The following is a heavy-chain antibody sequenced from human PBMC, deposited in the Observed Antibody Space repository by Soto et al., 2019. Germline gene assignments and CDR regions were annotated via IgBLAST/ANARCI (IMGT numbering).Heavy chain of an antibody. J-gene: IGHJ5*02. CDR2: IYYSGST. D-gene: IGHD3-10*01. CDR1: GGSISRYY. V-gene: IGHV4-59*01. Sequence: PTETLSLTCTVSGGSISRYYWNWIRQPPGKGLEWIGYIYYSGSTNYNPSLKSRVTISVDTSKNQFSLKLSSVTAADTAVYYCARDPGSGRYYSWFDPSGQGPLLSVS. CDR3: ARDPGSGRYYSWFDP.